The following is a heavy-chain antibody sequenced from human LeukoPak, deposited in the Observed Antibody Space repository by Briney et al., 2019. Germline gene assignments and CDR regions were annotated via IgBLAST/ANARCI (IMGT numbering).Heavy chain of an antibody. CDR3: AHRPFNYLSTRTSPPVWFDA. Sequence: SGPTPVEPTQTLTLTCTFSGFSLNTGGEAVGWIRQPPGKALEWLALIYWDDVKRYSPSLKTRLTINKDTSKNQVVLTMTNMDPVDTATYFCAHRPFNYLSTRTSPPVWFDAWGQGTLVAVSS. CDR1: GFSLNTGGEA. V-gene: IGHV2-5*02. J-gene: IGHJ5*02. D-gene: IGHD5-24*01. CDR2: IYWDDVK.